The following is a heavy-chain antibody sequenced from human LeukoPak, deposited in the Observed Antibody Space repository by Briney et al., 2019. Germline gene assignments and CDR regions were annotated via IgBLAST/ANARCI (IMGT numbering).Heavy chain of an antibody. V-gene: IGHV3-11*04. D-gene: IGHD1-26*01. J-gene: IGHJ4*02. CDR2: ISSSGSTI. CDR1: GFTFSDYY. CDR3: ARDPGWYSGSYSLDY. Sequence: GGSLRLSCAASGFTFSDYYMSWIRQAPGKGLAWVSYISSSGSTIYYADSVKGRFTISRDNAKNSLYLQMNSLRAEDTAVYYCARDPGWYSGSYSLDYWGQGTLVTVSS.